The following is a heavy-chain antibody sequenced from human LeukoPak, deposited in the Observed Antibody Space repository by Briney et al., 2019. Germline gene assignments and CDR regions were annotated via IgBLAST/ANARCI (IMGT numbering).Heavy chain of an antibody. CDR2: ISDDGNIK. Sequence: PGGSLRLSCAASGLIFSRHGMHWVRQAPGKGLEWVAVISDDGNIKYYADSVKGRFTISRDNSKNTLFLQMNSLRTDDTAVYYCATEVRRTAFEYWGQGTPVTVSS. CDR3: ATEVRRTAFEY. J-gene: IGHJ4*02. CDR1: GLIFSRHG. V-gene: IGHV3-30*03. D-gene: IGHD2-8*02.